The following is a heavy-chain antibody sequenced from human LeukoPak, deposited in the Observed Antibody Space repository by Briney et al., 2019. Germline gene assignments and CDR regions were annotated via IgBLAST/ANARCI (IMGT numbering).Heavy chain of an antibody. CDR2: MNPNSGNT. CDR1: GYTFTSYD. CDR3: AAEGSGSYYNPRFDP. V-gene: IGHV1-8*01. D-gene: IGHD3-10*01. J-gene: IGHJ5*02. Sequence: GASVKVSCKASGYTFTSYDINWVRQATGQGLEWMGWMNPNSGNTGYAQKFQGRVTMTRNTSISTAYMELSSLRSEDTAVYYCAAEGSGSYYNPRFDPWGQGTLVTVSS.